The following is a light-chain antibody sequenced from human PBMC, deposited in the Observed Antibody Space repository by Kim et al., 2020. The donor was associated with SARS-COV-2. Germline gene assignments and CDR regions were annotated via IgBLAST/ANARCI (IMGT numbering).Light chain of an antibody. Sequence: EIVLTQSPGTLSLSPGERAILSCRASQTISSCCLAWFQQKPGQAPRLLTYGASGRATGIPDRFSGSGSGTDFTLTISRLEPEDFVVYYCQQYGDSSPGTFGQGTTLEI. CDR1: QTISSCC. CDR2: GAS. CDR3: QQYGDSSPGT. J-gene: IGKJ2*01. V-gene: IGKV3-20*01.